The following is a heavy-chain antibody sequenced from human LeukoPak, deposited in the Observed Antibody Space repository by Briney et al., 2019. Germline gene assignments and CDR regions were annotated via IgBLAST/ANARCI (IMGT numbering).Heavy chain of an antibody. CDR3: ARHIVNYYMHV. CDR2: IYTSGST. V-gene: IGHV4-4*09. Sequence: SETLSLTCTVSGGSISSYYWSWIRQPPGKGLEWIGYIYTSGSTTYNPSLKSRVTISVDTSKNQFSLKLSSVTAADTAVYYCARHIVNYYMHVWGKGTTVTVSS. J-gene: IGHJ6*03. CDR1: GGSISSYY. D-gene: IGHD2-21*01.